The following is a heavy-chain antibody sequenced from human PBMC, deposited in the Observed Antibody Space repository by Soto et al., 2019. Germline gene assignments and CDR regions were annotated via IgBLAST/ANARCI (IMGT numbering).Heavy chain of an antibody. Sequence: SETLSLTCTVSGGSISSGDYYWSWIRQPPGKGLEWIGYIYYSGSTYYNPSLKSRVTISVDTSKNQFSLKLSSVTAADTAVYYCARGGYCSSTSCCRNWFGPWGQGTLVAVSS. CDR2: IYYSGST. V-gene: IGHV4-30-4*01. CDR3: ARGGYCSSTSCCRNWFGP. D-gene: IGHD2-2*01. CDR1: GGSISSGDYY. J-gene: IGHJ5*02.